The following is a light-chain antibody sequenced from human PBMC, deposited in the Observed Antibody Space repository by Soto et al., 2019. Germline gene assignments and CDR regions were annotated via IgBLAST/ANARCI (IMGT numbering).Light chain of an antibody. V-gene: IGKV3-15*01. CDR2: GAL. CDR3: QQYDNRPYT. CDR1: QSVSSN. Sequence: EIVMTQSPVTLSVSPGERATLSCRASQSVSSNLAWIQQKPGQAPRLLIYGALTRATGIPARFSGSGSGSEFTLTITSLQSEDFAVYYCQQYDNRPYTFGQGTKLESK. J-gene: IGKJ2*01.